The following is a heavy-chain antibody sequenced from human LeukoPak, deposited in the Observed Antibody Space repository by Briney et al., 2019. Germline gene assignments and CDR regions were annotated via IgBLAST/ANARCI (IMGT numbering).Heavy chain of an antibody. CDR1: GASVRSYY. CDR3: AKAPPKEHDFWSGYYNYMDV. D-gene: IGHD3-3*01. V-gene: IGHV4-4*07. Sequence: SETLSLTCTVSGASVRSYYWSWIRQPAGKGLEWIGRFYTSGSTNYNPSLKSRVSMSVDTSKNQFYLKMNSVTAADTAVYYCAKAPPKEHDFWSGYYNYMDVWGKGTTVTVSS. CDR2: FYTSGST. J-gene: IGHJ6*03.